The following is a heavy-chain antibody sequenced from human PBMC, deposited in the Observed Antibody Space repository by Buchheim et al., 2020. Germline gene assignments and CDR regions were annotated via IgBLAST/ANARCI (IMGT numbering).Heavy chain of an antibody. Sequence: EVQLVQSGAEVKKPGESLKISCKGSGYTFTNYLIGWVRQMPGKGLEWMGNIYPGDSRITYTPSFQGQVTLSADTSITTAYPQLNNLKASDTAMYYCATWNKSNWFDYWGQGTL. D-gene: IGHD1-1*01. CDR3: ATWNKSNWFDY. CDR1: GYTFTNYL. CDR2: IYPGDSRI. J-gene: IGHJ5*01. V-gene: IGHV5-51*01.